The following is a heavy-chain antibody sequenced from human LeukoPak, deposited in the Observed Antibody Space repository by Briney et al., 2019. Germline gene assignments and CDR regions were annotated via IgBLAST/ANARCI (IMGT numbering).Heavy chain of an antibody. Sequence: GGSLRLSCAASGFTFSSYAMTWVRQAPGKGLEWVSGIKNSGGNTYYADSVKGRFTISSDNSKNTLYLQMNSLRAEDTAVYYCAKAWVSGWSFDYWGQGTLVTVSS. D-gene: IGHD6-19*01. V-gene: IGHV3-23*01. CDR2: IKNSGGNT. J-gene: IGHJ4*02. CDR1: GFTFSSYA. CDR3: AKAWVSGWSFDY.